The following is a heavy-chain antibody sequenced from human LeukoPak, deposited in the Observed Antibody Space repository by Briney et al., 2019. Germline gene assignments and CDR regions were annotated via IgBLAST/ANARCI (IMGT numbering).Heavy chain of an antibody. CDR1: GYTFTGYY. Sequence: VASVRVSCKASGYTFTGYYMHWVRQAPGQGLEWMGWINPNSGGTNYAQKFQGRVTITADESTSTAYMELSSLRSEDTAVYYCARGKAGSGFFDYWGQGTLVTVSS. V-gene: IGHV1-2*02. J-gene: IGHJ4*02. D-gene: IGHD6-25*01. CDR3: ARGKAGSGFFDY. CDR2: INPNSGGT.